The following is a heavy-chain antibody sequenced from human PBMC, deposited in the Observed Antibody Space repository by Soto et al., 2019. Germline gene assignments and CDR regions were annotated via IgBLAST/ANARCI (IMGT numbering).Heavy chain of an antibody. Sequence: QVHLVQSGAEVKKPGASVKVSCKGSGYAFTTYGITWVRQAPGQGLEWMGWISAHNGNTNYAQKLQGRVTVTSDTSTSAAYMELRSLRSVGTAVYYCARGRYGDYWGQGAVVTVSS. CDR1: GYAFTTYG. D-gene: IGHD1-26*01. V-gene: IGHV1-18*01. CDR3: ARGRYGDY. CDR2: ISAHNGNT. J-gene: IGHJ4*02.